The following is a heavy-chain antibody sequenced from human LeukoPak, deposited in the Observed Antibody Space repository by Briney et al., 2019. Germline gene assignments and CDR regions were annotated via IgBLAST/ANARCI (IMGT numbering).Heavy chain of an antibody. V-gene: IGHV3-9*01. J-gene: IGHJ4*02. CDR3: AREARSGGFDY. CDR2: ISWNSVSI. Sequence: GRSLRLSCAVSGITFDDYAMHWVRQAPGKGLEWVSGISWNSVSIGYADSVKGRATISRDNAKNSLYLQMNSLRAEDTAVYYCAREARSGGFDYWGQGTLVTVSS. CDR1: GITFDDYA. D-gene: IGHD2-15*01.